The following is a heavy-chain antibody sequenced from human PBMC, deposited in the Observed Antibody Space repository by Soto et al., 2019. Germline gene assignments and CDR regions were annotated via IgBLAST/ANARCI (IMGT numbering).Heavy chain of an antibody. CDR1: GDSFNDYY. D-gene: IGHD1-26*01. J-gene: IGHJ6*03. V-gene: IGHV1-2*02. CDR2: INPNGGAT. CDR3: ARESGGAKATLDYSYIYMDV. Sequence: VQLAPAGAEVKKPRASVKVSCKTSGDSFNDYYINWARPAPGQGLEWMGWINPNGGATKYAQKCQGRVTVSRDTSIRTVYMELSSLRSDDTVVYYCARESGGAKATLDYSYIYMDVWGKGTTVNVSS.